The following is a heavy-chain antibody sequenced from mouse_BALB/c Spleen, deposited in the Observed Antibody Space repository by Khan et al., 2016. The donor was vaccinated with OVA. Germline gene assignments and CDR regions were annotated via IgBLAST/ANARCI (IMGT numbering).Heavy chain of an antibody. Sequence: EVELVESGGDLVKPGGSLKLSCAASGFTFSSYGMSWVRQTPDKRLEWVATISSGGHYTYFPDSVRGRFTLSRDNAKNTLYLQMSSLKSEDTAMYYCARTMNTAKEDYYAMDYWGQGTSVTVSS. J-gene: IGHJ4*01. CDR1: GFTFSSYG. CDR2: ISSGGHYT. CDR3: ARTMNTAKEDYYAMDY. V-gene: IGHV5-6*01. D-gene: IGHD2-4*01.